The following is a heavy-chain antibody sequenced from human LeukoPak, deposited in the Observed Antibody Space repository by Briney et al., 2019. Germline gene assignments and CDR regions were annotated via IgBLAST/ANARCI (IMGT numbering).Heavy chain of an antibody. V-gene: IGHV1-18*01. CDR2: ISAYNGNT. Sequence: ASVKVSCKASGYTFTSYGISWVRQAPGQGLEWMGWISAYNGNTSYAQKLQGRVTMTTDTSTSTAYMELRSLRSDDTAVYYCARVNPPGITMIVDYWGQGTLVTVSS. CDR3: ARVNPPGITMIVDY. CDR1: GYTFTSYG. J-gene: IGHJ4*02. D-gene: IGHD3-22*01.